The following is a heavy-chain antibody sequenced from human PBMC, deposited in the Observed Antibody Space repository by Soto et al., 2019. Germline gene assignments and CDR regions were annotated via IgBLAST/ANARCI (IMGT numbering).Heavy chain of an antibody. V-gene: IGHV3-7*03. CDR2: INQDGSEK. CDR3: ARDGVEPGLYLDT. J-gene: IGHJ4*02. Sequence: GGSLRLSCAASGFIFSSYWMSWVRQAPGKGLEWVANINQDGSEKYYVDSVKGRFTVSRDNAKNSLFLQMNSLRAEDTAKYYCARDGVEPGLYLDTWRQRILVTVSS. CDR1: GFIFSSYW. D-gene: IGHD6-13*01.